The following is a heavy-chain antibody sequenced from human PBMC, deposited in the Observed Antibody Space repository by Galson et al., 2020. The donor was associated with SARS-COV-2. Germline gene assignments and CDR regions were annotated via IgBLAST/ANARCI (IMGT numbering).Heavy chain of an antibody. Sequence: GGSLRLSCAASEFTFKNYAMSWVRQAPGKGLEWVSAISGSGGSTYYADSVKGRFTISRDNSKNTLYLQMDSLRAEDTAVYYCAKDPDSDFWSGYVTDWGQGTLVTVSS. CDR2: ISGSGGST. D-gene: IGHD3-3*01. CDR3: AKDPDSDFWSGYVTD. CDR1: EFTFKNYA. J-gene: IGHJ4*02. V-gene: IGHV3-23*01.